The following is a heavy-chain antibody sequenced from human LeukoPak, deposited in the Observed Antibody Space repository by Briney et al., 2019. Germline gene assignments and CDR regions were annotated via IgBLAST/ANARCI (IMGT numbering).Heavy chain of an antibody. D-gene: IGHD3-22*01. V-gene: IGHV1-69*05. CDR3: ARDYDSSGFYYWGTFGY. J-gene: IGHJ4*02. Sequence: SVEVSCKASGGTFSSYALSWVRQAPGQGLEWMGGVLPFFGTANYAQKFQGRVTITTDESTSTSYMELSSLRSEDTAVYYCARDYDSSGFYYWGTFGYWGQGTLVTVSS. CDR2: VLPFFGTA. CDR1: GGTFSSYA.